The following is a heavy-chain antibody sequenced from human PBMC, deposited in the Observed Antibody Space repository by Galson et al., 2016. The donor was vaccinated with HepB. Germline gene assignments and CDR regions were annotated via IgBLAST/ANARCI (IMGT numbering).Heavy chain of an antibody. CDR2: IASSGEI. CDR1: SGSIRGYF. CDR3: TKRGVFYSGSGGLARTDSPPFDS. Sequence: SETLSLTCTVSSGSIRGYFWSWIRQPPGRGLEWIAYIASSGEINYNPSLTSRATMSLDKSKNQSSLRLSSVTAADTALYFCTKRGVFYSGSGGLARTDSPPFDSWGQGTLVTVSS. V-gene: IGHV4-59*12. J-gene: IGHJ4*02. D-gene: IGHD3-10*01.